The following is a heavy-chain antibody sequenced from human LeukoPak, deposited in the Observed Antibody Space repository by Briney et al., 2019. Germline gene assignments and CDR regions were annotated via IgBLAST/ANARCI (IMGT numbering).Heavy chain of an antibody. CDR1: GFTFSRFW. V-gene: IGHV3-74*01. CDR2: INGDEGIT. CDR3: AKDRGDTSFDY. D-gene: IGHD3-10*01. J-gene: IGHJ4*02. Sequence: PGGSLRLSCAASGFTFSRFWMHWVRQAPGKGLVWVSRINGDEGITTSADSVKGRFTISRDNAKNTVYLQMNSLRAEDTAVYYCAKDRGDTSFDYWGQGTLVTVSS.